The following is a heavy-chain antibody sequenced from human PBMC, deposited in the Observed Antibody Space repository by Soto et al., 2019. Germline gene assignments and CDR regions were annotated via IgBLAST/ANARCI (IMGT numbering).Heavy chain of an antibody. CDR3: ARGGKVVNYDFWSGRYPYYMDV. V-gene: IGHV4-34*01. Sequence: SETLSLTCAVYGWSFSGYYWSWIRQPPGKGQEWIGEINHSGSTNYNPSLKSRVTISVDTSKNQFSLKLSSVTAADTAVYYCARGGKVVNYDFWSGRYPYYMDVWGKGTTVTVSS. D-gene: IGHD3-3*01. J-gene: IGHJ6*03. CDR1: GWSFSGYY. CDR2: INHSGST.